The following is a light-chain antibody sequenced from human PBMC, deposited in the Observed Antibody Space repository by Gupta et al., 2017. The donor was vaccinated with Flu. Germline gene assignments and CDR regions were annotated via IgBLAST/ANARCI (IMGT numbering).Light chain of an antibody. CDR1: QSVSNCF. CDR2: GSS. Sequence: GDGATLSCRASQSVSNCFLAWYPQKPGQAPRLLIYGSSSRATGIPNMFSGSASENDFTLPISRLEPEDFALYYCQQYGRSITFGQGTRLEIK. J-gene: IGKJ5*01. V-gene: IGKV3-20*01. CDR3: QQYGRSIT.